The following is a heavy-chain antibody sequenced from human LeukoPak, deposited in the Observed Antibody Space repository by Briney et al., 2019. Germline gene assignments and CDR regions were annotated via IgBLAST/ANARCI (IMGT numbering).Heavy chain of an antibody. CDR3: AKGVRWELPFDY. J-gene: IGHJ4*02. Sequence: GGSLRLSCAASGFTFSSYAMSWVRQAPGKGLEWVSAISGSGGSTYYADSVKGWFTISRDNSKNTLYLQMNSLRADDTALYYCAKGVRWELPFDYWGQGALVTVSS. CDR2: ISGSGGST. V-gene: IGHV3-23*01. D-gene: IGHD1-26*01. CDR1: GFTFSSYA.